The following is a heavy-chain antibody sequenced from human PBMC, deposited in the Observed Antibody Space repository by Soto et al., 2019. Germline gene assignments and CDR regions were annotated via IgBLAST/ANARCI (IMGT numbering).Heavy chain of an antibody. CDR2: IKSKADGSTT. V-gene: IGHV3-15*01. J-gene: IGHJ4*02. D-gene: IGHD6-19*01. CDR1: GITLSNAW. CDR3: TTASQWLPPYS. Sequence: EVQLVESGGGLVKPGGSLRLSCAASGITLSNAWMTWVRQAPGKGLEWVGRIKSKADGSTTEYGSPVKDRFIITRDDSNDTLYLHMNRLKTDDTAVYYCTTASQWLPPYSWGQGALVTVSS.